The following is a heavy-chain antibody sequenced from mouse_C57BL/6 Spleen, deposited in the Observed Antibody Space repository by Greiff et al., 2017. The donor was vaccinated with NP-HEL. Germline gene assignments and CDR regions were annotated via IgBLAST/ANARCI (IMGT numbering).Heavy chain of an antibody. CDR3: ARATGPFAY. V-gene: IGHV5-4*01. Sequence: EVQRVDSGGGLVKPGGSLKLSCAASGFTFSSYAMSWVRQTPEKRLEWVATISDGGSYTYYPDNVKGRFTISRDNAKNNLYLQMSHLKSEDTAMYYCARATGPFAYWGQGTLVTVSA. J-gene: IGHJ3*01. CDR2: ISDGGSYT. CDR1: GFTFSSYA. D-gene: IGHD4-1*02.